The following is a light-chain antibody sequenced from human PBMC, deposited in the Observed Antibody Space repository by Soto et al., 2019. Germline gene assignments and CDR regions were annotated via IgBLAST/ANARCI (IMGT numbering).Light chain of an antibody. V-gene: IGKV1-9*01. Sequence: DIQLTQSPSFLSASVGGRVTITCRASQAISSHLAWYQQKPGKAPNLLIYGASTLQSGVPSRFSGSGSGTQFTLTISSMQPEDFATYYCQQSYSTLDYTFGQGTKVEIK. CDR2: GAS. J-gene: IGKJ2*01. CDR1: QAISSH. CDR3: QQSYSTLDYT.